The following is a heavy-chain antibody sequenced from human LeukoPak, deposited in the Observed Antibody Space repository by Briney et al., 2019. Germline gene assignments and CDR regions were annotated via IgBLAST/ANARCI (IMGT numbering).Heavy chain of an antibody. D-gene: IGHD6-19*01. CDR2: IIPIFGTA. CDR1: GGTFSSYA. V-gene: IGHV1-69*05. J-gene: IGHJ4*02. CDR3: ARDIAVAGIDY. Sequence: GASVKVSCKASGGTFSSYAISWVRQAPGQGREWMGRIIPIFGTANYAQKFQGRVTITTDESTSTAYMELSSLRSEDTAVYYCARDIAVAGIDYWGQGTLVTVSS.